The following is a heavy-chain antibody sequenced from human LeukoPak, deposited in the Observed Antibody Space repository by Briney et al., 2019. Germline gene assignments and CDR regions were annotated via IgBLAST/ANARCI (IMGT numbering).Heavy chain of an antibody. J-gene: IGHJ4*02. D-gene: IGHD5-12*01. CDR2: FYYSGST. V-gene: IGHV4-38-2*02. Sequence: SETLSLTCTVSGYSISSGYYWGWIRQSPGKGLEWIASFYYSGSTYYNPSLKSRVTISLDTSKNQFSLRLGSVTAADTARYYCARGTLYRGWSYYLDFWGQGSQVTVSS. CDR3: ARGTLYRGWSYYLDF. CDR1: GYSISSGYY.